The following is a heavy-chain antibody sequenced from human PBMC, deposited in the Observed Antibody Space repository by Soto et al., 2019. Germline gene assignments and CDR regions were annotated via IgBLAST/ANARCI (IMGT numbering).Heavy chain of an antibody. V-gene: IGHV1-24*01. Sequence: ASVKVSCKVSGYTLTELSMHWVRQAPGKGLEWMGGFDPEDGETIYAQKFQGRVTMTEDTSTDTAYMELSSLRSEDTAVYYCATDPPTNRVNWNYGMDVWGQGTTVTVSS. CDR3: ATDPPTNRVNWNYGMDV. CDR1: GYTLTELS. D-gene: IGHD1-20*01. CDR2: FDPEDGET. J-gene: IGHJ6*02.